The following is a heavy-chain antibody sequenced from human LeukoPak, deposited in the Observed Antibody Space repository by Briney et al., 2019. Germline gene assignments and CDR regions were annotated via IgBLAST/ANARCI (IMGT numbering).Heavy chain of an antibody. CDR2: IYFSGIT. CDR3: ARGPYYYDSGSSYNWFDP. Sequence: PSETLSLTCTVSGGSISSYYWSWIRQPPGKALEWIGYIYFSGITNYNPSLKSRITISVDTSKNQFSLKLSSVTSADSAVYYCARGPYYYDSGSSYNWFDPWGQGTLVTVSS. V-gene: IGHV4-59*01. CDR1: GGSISSYY. J-gene: IGHJ5*02. D-gene: IGHD3-10*01.